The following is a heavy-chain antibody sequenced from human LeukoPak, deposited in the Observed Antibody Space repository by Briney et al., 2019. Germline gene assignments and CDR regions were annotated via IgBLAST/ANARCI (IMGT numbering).Heavy chain of an antibody. Sequence: PGGSLRLSCAASGFTFSNYAMSWVRQAPGKGLEWVSGISGGGGTTYYADSVKGRFTTSRDNSKNTLYLQMNSLRAEDTAVYYCAKDGQKSTYYDFWSGYPAFEGIIDYWGQGTLVTVSS. V-gene: IGHV3-23*01. D-gene: IGHD3-3*01. CDR3: AKDGQKSTYYDFWSGYPAFEGIIDY. CDR1: GFTFSNYA. J-gene: IGHJ4*02. CDR2: ISGGGGTT.